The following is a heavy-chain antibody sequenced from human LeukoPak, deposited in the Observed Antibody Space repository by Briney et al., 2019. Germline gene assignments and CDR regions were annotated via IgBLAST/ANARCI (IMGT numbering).Heavy chain of an antibody. CDR2: IYHSGST. J-gene: IGHJ4*02. CDR1: GGSIDSRSYY. Sequence: PAETLSLTCTVSGGSIDSRSYYWDWIRQAPGKGLEWIGTIYHSGSTEYNPSLKSRVAIFVDTSKNQFSLVLHSVAAADTAVYYCARRSEFDNTHYHYFDYWGPGAQVNVSS. CDR3: ARRSEFDNTHYHYFDY. D-gene: IGHD2-15*01. V-gene: IGHV4-39*01.